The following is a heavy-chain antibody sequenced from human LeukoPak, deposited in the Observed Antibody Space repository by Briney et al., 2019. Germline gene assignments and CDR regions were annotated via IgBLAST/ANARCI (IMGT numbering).Heavy chain of an antibody. Sequence: PGGSLRLSCAASGFTFDDYAMHWVRQAPGKGLEWVAVISTDGSRQYYADSVKGRFAISRDNSKSTLHLQMSSLRPEDTAVYNCARDVTGSYTFDYWGQGSLVTVSS. CDR2: ISTDGSRQ. D-gene: IGHD1-26*01. CDR1: GFTFDDYA. V-gene: IGHV3-30*03. CDR3: ARDVTGSYTFDY. J-gene: IGHJ4*02.